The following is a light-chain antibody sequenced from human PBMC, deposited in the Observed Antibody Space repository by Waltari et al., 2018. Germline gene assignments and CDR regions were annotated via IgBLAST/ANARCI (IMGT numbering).Light chain of an antibody. CDR2: GAS. CDR3: QQYGSSPWT. Sequence: EIVLTQSPGTLSLSPGDRATLSCRASQSVSSSYFAWYQQKPGQAPRVLIHGASNRATGIPDRFSGSGSGTDFTLTISRLEPEDFAVYYCQQYGSSPWTFGQGTKVEIK. CDR1: QSVSSSY. J-gene: IGKJ1*01. V-gene: IGKV3-20*01.